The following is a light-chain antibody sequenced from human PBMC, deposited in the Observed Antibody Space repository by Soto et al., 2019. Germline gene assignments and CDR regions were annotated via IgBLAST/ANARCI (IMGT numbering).Light chain of an antibody. CDR3: QQYGSSPHT. J-gene: IGKJ2*01. Sequence: EIVLTQSPGTLSLSPGERATLSCRASQSVTSSYLAWYQQKPGQAPRLLIYGASTRATGIPDRFSGSGSGTDFTLTISRLEPEDVAVYCCQQYGSSPHTFGQGTKLEIK. CDR2: GAS. V-gene: IGKV3-20*01. CDR1: QSVTSSY.